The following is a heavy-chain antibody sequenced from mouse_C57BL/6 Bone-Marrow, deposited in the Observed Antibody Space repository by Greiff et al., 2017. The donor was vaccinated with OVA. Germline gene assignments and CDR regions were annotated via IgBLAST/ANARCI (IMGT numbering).Heavy chain of an antibody. CDR1: GYTFTDYN. Sequence: EVQLQESGPELVKPGASVKIPCKASGYTFTDYNMDWVKQSHGKSLEWIGDINPNNGGTIYNQKFKGKTTLTVDKSSSTAYMELRSLTSEDTAVYYCATHYAMDYWGQGTSVTVSS. J-gene: IGHJ4*01. CDR3: ATHYAMDY. CDR2: INPNNGGT. V-gene: IGHV1-18*01.